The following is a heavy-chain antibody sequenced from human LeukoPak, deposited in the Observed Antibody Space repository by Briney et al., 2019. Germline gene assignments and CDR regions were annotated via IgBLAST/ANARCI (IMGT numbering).Heavy chain of an antibody. Sequence: ASVKVSCKASGGTFSSYAISWVRQAPGQGLEWMGGIIPIFGTANYAQKFQGRVTITADESTSTAYMELSSLRSEDTAVYYCASTVGAAGNWFGPWGQGTLVTVSS. D-gene: IGHD6-13*01. CDR2: IIPIFGTA. J-gene: IGHJ5*02. CDR3: ASTVGAAGNWFGP. CDR1: GGTFSSYA. V-gene: IGHV1-69*01.